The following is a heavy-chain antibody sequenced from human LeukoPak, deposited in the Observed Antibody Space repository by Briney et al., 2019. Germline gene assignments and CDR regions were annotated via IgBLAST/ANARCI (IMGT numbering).Heavy chain of an antibody. CDR1: GFTFSDYY. J-gene: IGHJ1*01. CDR3: ARASHEDTVTTLYFQH. D-gene: IGHD4-17*01. Sequence: PGGSLRLSCAASGFTFSDYYMSWIRQAPGKGLEWVSYISSSSSYTNYADSVKGRFTISRDNAKNSLYLQMNSLRAEDTAVYYCARASHEDTVTTLYFQHWGQGTLVTVSS. CDR2: ISSSSSYT. V-gene: IGHV3-11*06.